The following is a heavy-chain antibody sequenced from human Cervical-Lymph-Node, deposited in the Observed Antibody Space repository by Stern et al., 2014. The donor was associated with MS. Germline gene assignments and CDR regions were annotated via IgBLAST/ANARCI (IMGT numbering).Heavy chain of an antibody. V-gene: IGHV3-33*01. Sequence: QVQLVEYGGGVVQPGRSLRLSCAASGFTFSSYGMHWVRQAPGKGLEWVAVIWYDGSNKYYADSVKGRFTISRDNSKNTLYLQMNSLRAEDTAVYYCARDVDTANYYYYGMDVWGQGTTVTVSS. D-gene: IGHD5-18*01. J-gene: IGHJ6*02. CDR3: ARDVDTANYYYYGMDV. CDR2: IWYDGSNK. CDR1: GFTFSSYG.